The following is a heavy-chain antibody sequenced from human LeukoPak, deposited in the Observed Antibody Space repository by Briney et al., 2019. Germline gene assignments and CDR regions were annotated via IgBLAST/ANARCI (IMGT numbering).Heavy chain of an antibody. CDR3: ARLMGERSLFDY. V-gene: IGHV3-7*01. CDR2: IKQDGNEK. D-gene: IGHD1-26*01. Sequence: PGGSLRLSCAASGFTFSSYSMNWVRQAPGKGLEWVANIKQDGNEKYYVDSVKGRFSISRDNAKNSVYLQMNGLRAEDTAVYYCARLMGERSLFDYWGQGVLVTVSS. CDR1: GFTFSSYS. J-gene: IGHJ4*02.